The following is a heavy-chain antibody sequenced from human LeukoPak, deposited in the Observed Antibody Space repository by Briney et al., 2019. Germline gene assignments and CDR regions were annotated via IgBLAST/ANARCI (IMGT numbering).Heavy chain of an antibody. D-gene: IGHD3-10*01. Sequence: ASVTVSCKASGYTFTDYYMHWVRQAPGQGLEGMGWINPNSGGTNYAQKFQGRVTMTRDTAISTAYMELSRLRSDDTAVYYCARGLRGGLAIGGFDPWGQGTLVTVSS. CDR1: GYTFTDYY. CDR2: INPNSGGT. J-gene: IGHJ5*02. V-gene: IGHV1-2*02. CDR3: ARGLRGGLAIGGFDP.